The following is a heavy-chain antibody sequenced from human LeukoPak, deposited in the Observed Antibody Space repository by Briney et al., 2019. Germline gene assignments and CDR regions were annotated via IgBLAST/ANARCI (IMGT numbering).Heavy chain of an antibody. CDR2: ISGSGGST. CDR3: AKDLYDSSGYYLYYFDY. CDR1: GFTFSSYA. V-gene: IGHV3-23*01. J-gene: IGHJ4*02. D-gene: IGHD3-22*01. Sequence: GGSLRLSCAASGFTFSSYAMSWVRQAPGKGLEWVSAISGSGGSTYYADSVKGRFTISRDNSKNTLYLQMNSLRAEDTAVYYCAKDLYDSSGYYLYYFDYWGQGPLVTVSS.